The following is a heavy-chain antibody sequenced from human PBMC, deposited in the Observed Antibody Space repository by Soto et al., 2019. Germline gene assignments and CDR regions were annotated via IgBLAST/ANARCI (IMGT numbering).Heavy chain of an antibody. CDR1: GTSISSFY. V-gene: IGHV4-59*01. CDR3: AREVARITGTER. J-gene: IGHJ4*02. D-gene: IGHD1-20*01. CDR2: VYRTGST. Sequence: SETLSLTCTVSGTSISSFYWSWIRQPPGKGLEWIGDVYRTGSTNYNPSFKSRVTISVDPSKKQFSLKLRSVTTADTAVYYCAREVARITGTERWGQGTLVTVSS.